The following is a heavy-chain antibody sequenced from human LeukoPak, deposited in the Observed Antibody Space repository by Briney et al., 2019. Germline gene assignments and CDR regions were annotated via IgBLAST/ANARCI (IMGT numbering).Heavy chain of an antibody. J-gene: IGHJ6*01. D-gene: IGHD2-15*01. V-gene: IGHV3-30*04. CDR1: GFTFSSYA. CDR2: ISYDGSNK. CDR3: VIRLEAANKNNYYYYGMDV. Sequence: GRSLRLSCAASGFTFSSYAMHWVRQAPGKGLEWVAVISYDGSNKYYADSVKGRFTISRDNSKNTLYLQMNSLRAEETAVYYCVIRLEAANKNNYYYYGMDVWGQGTTVSVS.